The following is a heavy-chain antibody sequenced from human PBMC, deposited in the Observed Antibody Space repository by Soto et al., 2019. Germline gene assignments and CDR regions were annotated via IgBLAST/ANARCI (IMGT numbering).Heavy chain of an antibody. CDR3: AHIVVGGLGYYFDY. V-gene: IGHV2-5*02. CDR1: GFSLSSTRMA. D-gene: IGHD1-26*01. CDR2: IYWDDDK. J-gene: IGHJ4*02. Sequence: QITLKASGPTLVKPTQTLTLTCTFSGFSLSSTRMAVGWIRQPPGKALEWLALIYWDDDKRYSPFLKSRLTITKDTSKNQVVLTMSSMDPVDTARYYCAHIVVGGLGYYFDYWGQGTLVTVSS.